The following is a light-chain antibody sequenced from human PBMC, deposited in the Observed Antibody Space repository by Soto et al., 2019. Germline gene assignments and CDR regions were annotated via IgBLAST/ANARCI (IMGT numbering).Light chain of an antibody. CDR1: SSDVGHYDY. J-gene: IGLJ3*02. V-gene: IGLV2-14*01. Sequence: QSALTQPASVSGSPGQSITISCIGTSSDVGHYDYVSWYQQHLGTVHKLIIYEVSHPPSGLSDLFSASKSGNTASLTISGLQPDDEAHYFCSSYTGNTTGLFGGGTKLTVL. CDR2: EVS. CDR3: SSYTGNTTGL.